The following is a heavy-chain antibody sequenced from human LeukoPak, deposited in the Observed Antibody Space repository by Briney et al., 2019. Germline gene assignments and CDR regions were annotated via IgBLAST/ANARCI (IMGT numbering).Heavy chain of an antibody. D-gene: IGHD4-17*01. Sequence: SEALSLTCTVSGGSISSSSYYWGWIRQPPGKGLEWVGSIYYSGSTNYNPSLKSRVTISVDTSKNQFSLKLSSVTAADTAVYYCARVEAVPETTVTTAGSRAFDIWGQGTMVTVSS. V-gene: IGHV4-39*07. CDR1: GGSISSSSYY. J-gene: IGHJ3*02. CDR3: ARVEAVPETTVTTAGSRAFDI. CDR2: IYYSGST.